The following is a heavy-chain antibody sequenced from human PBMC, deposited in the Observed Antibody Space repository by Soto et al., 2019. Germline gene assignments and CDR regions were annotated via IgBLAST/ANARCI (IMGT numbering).Heavy chain of an antibody. D-gene: IGHD6-13*01. CDR2: IYYSGST. CDR3: AVVAAAGTYHYYYCMDV. V-gene: IGHV4-39*01. Sequence: PSETLSLTCTVSGGSISSSSYYWGWIRQPPGKGLEWIGSIYYSGSTYYNPSLKSRVTISVDTSKNQFSLKLSSVTAADTAVYYCAVVAAAGTYHYYYCMDVWGQGTTVTVSS. CDR1: GGSISSSSYY. J-gene: IGHJ6*02.